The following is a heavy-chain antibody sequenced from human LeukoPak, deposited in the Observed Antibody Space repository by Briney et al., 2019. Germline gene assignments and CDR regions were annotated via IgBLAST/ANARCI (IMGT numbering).Heavy chain of an antibody. V-gene: IGHV3-30*04. CDR1: GFTFSDYA. CDR3: ASDRGYDHHGLFDY. J-gene: IGHJ4*02. CDR2: ISYDGSNQ. D-gene: IGHD5-12*01. Sequence: PGRSLRLSCAASGFTFSDYAMHWVRQAPGKGLEWVAVISYDGSNQNYADSVKGRFTISRDNSKNTLYLQMNSLRAEDTAVYYCASDRGYDHHGLFDYWGQGTLVTVSS.